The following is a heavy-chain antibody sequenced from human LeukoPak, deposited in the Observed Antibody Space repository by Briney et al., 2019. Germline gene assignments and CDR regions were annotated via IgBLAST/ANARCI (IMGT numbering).Heavy chain of an antibody. CDR3: ASSGLPAAIEYYFDY. V-gene: IGHV3-23*01. CDR1: GFTFSSYA. D-gene: IGHD2-2*01. CDR2: ISGSGGST. J-gene: IGHJ4*02. Sequence: GGSLRLSCAASGFTFSSYAMSWVRQAPGKGLEWVSAISGSGGSTYYADSVKGRFTISRDNSKNTLYLQMNSLRAEDTAVYYCASSGLPAAIEYYFDYWGQGTLVTVSS.